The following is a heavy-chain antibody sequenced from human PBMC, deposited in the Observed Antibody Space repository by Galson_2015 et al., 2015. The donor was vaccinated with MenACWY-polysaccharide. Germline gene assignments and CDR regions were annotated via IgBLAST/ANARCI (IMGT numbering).Heavy chain of an antibody. CDR2: MNPNSANT. V-gene: IGHV1-8*01. J-gene: IGHJ2*01. D-gene: IGHD6-6*01. CDR3: ARGGAARRGWYFDL. Sequence: SVKASGKASEYTFTSYDINWVRQAPGQGLEWMGWMNPNSANTGYGKKFQGRVTMTRNTSMSTAYMELSSLRFEDTAVYYCARGGAARRGWYFDLWGRGTLVTVSS. CDR1: EYTFTSYD.